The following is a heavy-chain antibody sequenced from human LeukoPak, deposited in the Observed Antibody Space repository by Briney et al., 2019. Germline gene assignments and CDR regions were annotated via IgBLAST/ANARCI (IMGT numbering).Heavy chain of an antibody. J-gene: IGHJ4*02. V-gene: IGHV3-7*01. CDR2: IIPDVSEK. CDR3: ARERMYSGSGSTYPYYDY. CDR1: GFTFSSYW. Sequence: GGSLRLSCAASGFTFSSYWMSWVRQSPGKGLEWVANIIPDVSEKYFMDSVKGRITISRDNDKNALYLEVNSLRAEDTAEYFCARERMYSGSGSTYPYYDYWGQGTLVTVSS. D-gene: IGHD3-10*01.